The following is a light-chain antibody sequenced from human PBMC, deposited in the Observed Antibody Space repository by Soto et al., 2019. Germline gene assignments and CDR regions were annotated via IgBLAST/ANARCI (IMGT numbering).Light chain of an antibody. J-gene: IGLJ1*01. Sequence: QSALTQPASVSGSPGQSITISCTGTSREVGGYNYVSWYQQHPGKAPKLMIYDVSNRPSGVSNRFSGSKSGNTASLTISWLQAEDEADYYCSSYTSSSFYVFGTATKLTVL. CDR1: SREVGGYNY. CDR3: SSYTSSSFYV. V-gene: IGLV2-14*01. CDR2: DVS.